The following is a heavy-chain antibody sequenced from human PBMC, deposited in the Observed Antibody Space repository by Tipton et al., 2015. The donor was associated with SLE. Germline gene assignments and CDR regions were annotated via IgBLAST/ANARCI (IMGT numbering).Heavy chain of an antibody. CDR1: GGSISSSSYY. Sequence: TLSLTCTVSGGSISSSSYYWSWIRQPPGKGLEWIGYIYYSGSTYYNPSLKSRVTISVDTSKNQFSLKLSSVTAADTAVYYCARDSDSSGWSLDYWGQGTLVTVSS. D-gene: IGHD6-19*01. CDR3: ARDSDSSGWSLDY. CDR2: IYYSGST. J-gene: IGHJ4*02. V-gene: IGHV4-30-4*01.